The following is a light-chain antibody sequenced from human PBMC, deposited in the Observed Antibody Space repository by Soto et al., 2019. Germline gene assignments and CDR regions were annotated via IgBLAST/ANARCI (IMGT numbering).Light chain of an antibody. V-gene: IGKV1-33*01. J-gene: IGKJ3*01. CDR3: QKYSSAPST. Sequence: DMQLTQSPSSLSPSVGDRVTITCQASQDINNYLNWYQQKPGKAPTLLIVDASNLERGVPSRFSGSGSGTDFTLTISSLQPEDVATYYCQKYSSAPSTFGPGTKVDIK. CDR2: DAS. CDR1: QDINNY.